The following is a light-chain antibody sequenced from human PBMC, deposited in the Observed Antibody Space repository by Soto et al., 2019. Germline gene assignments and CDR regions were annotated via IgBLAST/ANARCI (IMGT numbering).Light chain of an antibody. CDR3: CSYAGSSTCV. CDR2: EGS. V-gene: IGLV2-23*01. J-gene: IGLJ1*01. Sequence: QSALTQPASVSGSPGQSITISCTGTSSDVGSYNLVSWYQQHPGKAPKLMIYEGSKRPSGVSNRFSGSKSGNTASLTISGRQAEDEADYYCCSYAGSSTCVFGTGTKLTVL. CDR1: SSDVGSYNL.